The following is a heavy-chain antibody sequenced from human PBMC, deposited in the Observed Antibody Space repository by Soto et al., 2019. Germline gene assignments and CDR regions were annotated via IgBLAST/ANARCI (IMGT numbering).Heavy chain of an antibody. Sequence: QVQLVQSGAEVKKPGSSVKVSCKASGGTFSSYAISWVRQAPGQGLEWMGGIIPIFGTANYAQKFQGRVTITADESTSTAYMELSILRSEDTAVYYCARATLASYYYDSSGYPPDYWGQGTLVTVSS. CDR2: IIPIFGTA. CDR3: ARATLASYYYDSSGYPPDY. V-gene: IGHV1-69*12. D-gene: IGHD3-22*01. J-gene: IGHJ4*02. CDR1: GGTFSSYA.